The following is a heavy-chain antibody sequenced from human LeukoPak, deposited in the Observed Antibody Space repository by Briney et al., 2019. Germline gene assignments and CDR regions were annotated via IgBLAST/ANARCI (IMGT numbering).Heavy chain of an antibody. D-gene: IGHD3-16*02. CDR2: ISSSGSTI. CDR3: ARGFVDPSYYYYGMDV. J-gene: IGHJ6*02. V-gene: IGHV3-48*03. CDR1: GFTFSSYE. Sequence: PGGSLRLSCAASGFTFSSYEMNWVRQAPGKGLEWVSYISSSGSTIYYADPVKGRFTISRDNAKNSLYLQMNSLRAEDTAVYYCARGFVDPSYYYYGMDVWGQGTTVTVSS.